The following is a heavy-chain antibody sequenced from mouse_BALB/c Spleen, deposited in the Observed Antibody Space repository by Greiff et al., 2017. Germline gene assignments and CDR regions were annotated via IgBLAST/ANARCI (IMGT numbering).Heavy chain of an antibody. CDR1: GFTFSDYG. J-gene: IGHJ4*01. CDR3: ARGAMDY. V-gene: IGHV5-15*02. Sequence: EVKLMESGGGLVQPGGSRKLSCAASGFTFSDYGMAWVRQAPGKGPEWVAFISNLAYSIYYADTVTGRFTISRENAKNTLYLEMSSLRSEDTAMYYCARGAMDYWGQGTSVTVSS. CDR2: ISNLAYSI.